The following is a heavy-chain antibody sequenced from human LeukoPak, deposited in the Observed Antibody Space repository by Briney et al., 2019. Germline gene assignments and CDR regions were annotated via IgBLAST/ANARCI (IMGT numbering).Heavy chain of an antibody. CDR2: IYYSGST. CDR3: ARDDRAKRIITMVRGAFYYMDV. Sequence: PSETLSLTCTVSGGSIRSYYWSWIRQPPGKGLEWIGYIYYSGSTNYNPSLKSRVTISVDTSKNQFSLKLSSVTAADTAVYYCARDDRAKRIITMVRGAFYYMDVWGKGTTVTVSS. CDR1: GGSIRSYY. J-gene: IGHJ6*03. V-gene: IGHV4-59*12. D-gene: IGHD3-10*01.